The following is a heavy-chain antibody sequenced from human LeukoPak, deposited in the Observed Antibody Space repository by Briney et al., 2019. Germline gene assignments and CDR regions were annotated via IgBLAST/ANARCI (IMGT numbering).Heavy chain of an antibody. CDR1: GFTLSSYA. V-gene: IGHV3-23*01. D-gene: IGHD2-21*01. CDR3: AKAPVTTCRGAYCYPFDY. CDR2: ISDSGNT. Sequence: GGSLRLSCAASGFTLSSYAMSWVRQAPGKGLEWVSAISDSGNTYHADSVKGRYTISRDSSKNTLFLQMNRLRPEDAAVYYCAKAPVTTCRGAYCYPFDYWGQGTLVTVSS. J-gene: IGHJ4*02.